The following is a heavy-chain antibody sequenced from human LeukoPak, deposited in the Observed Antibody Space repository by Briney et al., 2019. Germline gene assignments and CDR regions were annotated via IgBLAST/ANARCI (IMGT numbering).Heavy chain of an antibody. J-gene: IGHJ6*02. D-gene: IGHD3-3*01. V-gene: IGHV1-69*04. Sequence: SVKVSCKASGGTFSSYAISWVRQAPGQGLEWMGRIIPIFGIANYAQKFQGRVTITADKSTSAAYMELSSLRSEDTAVYYCARDGSITIFGVVTQHSMDVWGQGTTVTVSS. CDR1: GGTFSSYA. CDR3: ARDGSITIFGVVTQHSMDV. CDR2: IIPIFGIA.